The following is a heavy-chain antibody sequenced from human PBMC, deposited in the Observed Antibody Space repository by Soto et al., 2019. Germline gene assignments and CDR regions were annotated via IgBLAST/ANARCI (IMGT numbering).Heavy chain of an antibody. CDR2: IYYSGNA. CDR1: GGSISSAGYY. J-gene: IGHJ4*02. V-gene: IGHV4-31*03. CDR3: GRASYVSGRKDFDH. Sequence: QVQLQESGPGLVKPSQTLSPACTVSGGSISSAGYYWSWIRQHPGKGLEWIGDIYYSGNAHYNPSLKSRLTISVDTSKNQFALNLSSVTAADTALYYCGRASYVSGRKDFDHWGPGTLVTVSS. D-gene: IGHD3-16*01.